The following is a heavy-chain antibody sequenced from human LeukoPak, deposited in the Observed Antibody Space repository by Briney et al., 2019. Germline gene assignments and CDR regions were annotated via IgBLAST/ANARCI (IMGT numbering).Heavy chain of an antibody. V-gene: IGHV3-23*01. CDR3: AKDTSGSTSYSYHYGMDV. D-gene: IGHD1-26*01. Sequence: PGGSLGLSCVTSGFTFSSYAMSWVRQAPGKGLEWVSVISGSGGTTYYADSVKGRFTISRDNSKSTLYLQMNSLGAEDTAVYYCAKDTSGSTSYSYHYGMDVWGQGTTVTVSS. CDR1: GFTFSSYA. J-gene: IGHJ6*02. CDR2: ISGSGGTT.